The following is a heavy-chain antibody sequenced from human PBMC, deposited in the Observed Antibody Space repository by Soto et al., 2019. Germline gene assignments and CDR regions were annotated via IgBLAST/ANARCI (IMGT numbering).Heavy chain of an antibody. CDR3: ARDVDTAMAMDV. CDR1: GYTXNSYG. D-gene: IGHD5-18*01. V-gene: IGHV1-18*01. CDR2: ISAYNGNT. J-gene: IGHJ6*02. Sequence: SXKVSFKATGYTXNSYGIRWVRQAPGQGLEWMGWISAYNGNTNYAQKLQGRVTMTTDTYTSTAYMELRSLRSDGTAVYYFARDVDTAMAMDVWGQGTTVTVSS.